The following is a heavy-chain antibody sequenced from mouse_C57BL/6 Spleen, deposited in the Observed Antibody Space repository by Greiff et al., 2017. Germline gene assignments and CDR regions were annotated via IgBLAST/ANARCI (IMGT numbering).Heavy chain of an antibody. D-gene: IGHD1-1*01. CDR2: ISYDGSN. J-gene: IGHJ3*01. CDR1: GYSITSGYY. V-gene: IGHV3-6*01. CDR3: ARGTVPPWFAY. Sequence: EVKLMESGPGLVKPSQSLSLTCSVTGYSITSGYYWNWIRQFPGNKLEWMGYISYDGSNNYNPSLKNRISITRDTSKNQFFMKLNSVTAEDTATYYCARGTVPPWFAYWGQGTLVTVSA.